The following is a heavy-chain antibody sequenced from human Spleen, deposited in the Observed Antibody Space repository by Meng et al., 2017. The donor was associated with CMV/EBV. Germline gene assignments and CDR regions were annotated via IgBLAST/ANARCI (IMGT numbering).Heavy chain of an antibody. V-gene: IGHV3-48*03. D-gene: IGHD7-27*01. J-gene: IGHJ4*02. Sequence: GESLKISCAASGFTVSSNYMNWVRQAPGKGLQWISYINNSGGTIYYADSVKGRFTISRDNAKNSLYLQMNSLRAEDTAVYYCAFLGTYFDYWGQGALVTVSS. CDR2: INNSGGTI. CDR1: GFTVSSNY. CDR3: AFLGTYFDY.